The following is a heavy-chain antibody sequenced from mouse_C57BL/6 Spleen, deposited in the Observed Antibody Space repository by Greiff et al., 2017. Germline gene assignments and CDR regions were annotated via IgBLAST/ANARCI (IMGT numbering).Heavy chain of an antibody. CDR1: GYSFTDYN. CDR3: AMGYFGYDSFAY. J-gene: IGHJ3*01. V-gene: IGHV1-39*01. CDR2: INPNYGTT. D-gene: IGHD2-2*01. Sequence: EVKLMESGPELVKPGASVKISCKASGYSFTDYNMNWVKQSNGKSLEWIGVINPNYGTTSYNQKFKGKATLTVDKSSSTAYMQLNSLTSEDSAVYYCAMGYFGYDSFAYWGQGTLVTVSA.